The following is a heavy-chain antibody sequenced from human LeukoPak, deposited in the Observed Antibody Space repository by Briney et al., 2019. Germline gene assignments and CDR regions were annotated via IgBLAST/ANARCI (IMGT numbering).Heavy chain of an antibody. CDR2: ISGSGGST. Sequence: GGSLRLSCAASGFTFGTYAMTWVRQAPGKGLEWVSGISGSGGSTYYADSVKGRFTISRDNSKNTLHLHMNSLRAEDTAVYYCAKEMAATNAIDYWGQGTLVTVSS. V-gene: IGHV3-23*01. CDR1: GFTFGTYA. CDR3: AKEMAATNAIDY. D-gene: IGHD5-24*01. J-gene: IGHJ4*02.